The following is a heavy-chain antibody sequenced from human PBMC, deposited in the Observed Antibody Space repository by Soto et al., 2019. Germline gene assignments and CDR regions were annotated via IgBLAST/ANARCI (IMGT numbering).Heavy chain of an antibody. CDR1: GGTFGSQG. J-gene: IGHJ4*02. CDR3: ARGAMDNFDY. Sequence: SVKVSCKASGGTFGSQGIAWVRQAPGQGLEWMGGFIAMLGTPTYAKKVQGRATISADESLTSSYLELRSLRSEDTGVYFCARGAMDNFDYWGQGNVVTVSS. D-gene: IGHD5-18*01. CDR2: FIAMLGTP. V-gene: IGHV1-69*13.